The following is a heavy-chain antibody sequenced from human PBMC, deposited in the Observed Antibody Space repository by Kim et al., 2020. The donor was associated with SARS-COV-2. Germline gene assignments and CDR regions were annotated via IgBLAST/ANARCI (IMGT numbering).Heavy chain of an antibody. D-gene: IGHD2-2*01. CDR2: MNPNSGNT. Sequence: ASVKVSCKASGYTFTSYDINWVQQATGQGLEWMGWMNPNSGNTGYAQKFQGRVTMTRNTSISTAYMELSSLRSEDTAVYYCAREKCSSTSCYDYDPWGQGTLVTVSS. CDR3: AREKCSSTSCYDYDP. CDR1: GYTFTSYD. J-gene: IGHJ5*02. V-gene: IGHV1-8*01.